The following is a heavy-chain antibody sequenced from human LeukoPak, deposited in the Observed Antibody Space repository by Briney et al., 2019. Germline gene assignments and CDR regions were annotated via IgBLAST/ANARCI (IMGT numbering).Heavy chain of an antibody. J-gene: IGHJ4*02. CDR1: GGSISSYY. CDR2: IYYSGST. V-gene: IGHV4-59*01. CDR3: ARSHYDFWSGSGMFDY. Sequence: SETLSLTCTVSGGSISSYYWSWIRQPPGKGLEWIGYIYYSGSTNYNPSLKSRATISVDTSKNQFSLKLSSVTAADTAVYYCARSHYDFWSGSGMFDYWGQGTLVTVSS. D-gene: IGHD3-3*01.